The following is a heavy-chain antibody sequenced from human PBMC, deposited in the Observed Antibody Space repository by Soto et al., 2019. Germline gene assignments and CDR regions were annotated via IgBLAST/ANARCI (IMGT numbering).Heavy chain of an antibody. CDR1: GYTFTSYN. V-gene: IGHV1-8*01. D-gene: IGHD6-6*01. J-gene: IGHJ5*02. CDR3: ARDRYSSSKVWFDT. CDR2: STSNSGNS. Sequence: GXSVKVSCKASGYTFTSYNIHLVRQAPGQGLEWVAGSTSNSGNSDYAQKFQGRLTVTRDTSISTAYMELSSLRSDDTAVYYCARDRYSSSKVWFDTWGQGTLVTVSS.